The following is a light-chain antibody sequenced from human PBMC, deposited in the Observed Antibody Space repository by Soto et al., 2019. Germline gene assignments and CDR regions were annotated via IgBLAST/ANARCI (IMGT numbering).Light chain of an antibody. CDR2: GAS. CDR3: QQHNNWPPRT. Sequence: EIVLAQAPVTLSLSPGEIATLSCRASQSVISTYLAWYQQKPGQAPRLLIYGASSRATGIPDRFSGSGSGTDFTLTISSLQSEDFAVYHCQQHNNWPPRTFGQGTKVDIK. CDR1: QSVISTY. V-gene: IGKV3D-20*02. J-gene: IGKJ1*01.